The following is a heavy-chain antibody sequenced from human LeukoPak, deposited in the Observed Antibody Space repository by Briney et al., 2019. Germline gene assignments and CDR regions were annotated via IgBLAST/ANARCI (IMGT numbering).Heavy chain of an antibody. CDR2: IYYSGSI. CDR3: ARLRGNYFPDY. CDR1: GDSISGYY. V-gene: IGHV4-59*01. J-gene: IGHJ4*02. D-gene: IGHD4-11*01. Sequence: SETLSLTCTVSGDSISGYYWTWIRQPPGKGLEWIGYIYYSGSINYNPSPKSRLTISVDTSKNQFSLKLSSVTAADTAVYYCARLRGNYFPDYWGQGTLVTVSS.